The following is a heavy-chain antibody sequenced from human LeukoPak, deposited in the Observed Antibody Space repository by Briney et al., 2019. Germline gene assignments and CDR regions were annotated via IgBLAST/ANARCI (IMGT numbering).Heavy chain of an antibody. J-gene: IGHJ5*02. CDR3: ARAAYGKNWFDP. D-gene: IGHD2-2*01. CDR1: GYTFTSYD. CDR2: MNPNSGNT. V-gene: IGHV1-8*01. Sequence: APVKVSCKASGYTFTSYDINWVRQATGQGLEWMGWMNPNSGNTGYAQKFQGRVTMTRNTSISTAYMELSSLRSEDTAVYYCARAAYGKNWFDPWGQGTLVTVSS.